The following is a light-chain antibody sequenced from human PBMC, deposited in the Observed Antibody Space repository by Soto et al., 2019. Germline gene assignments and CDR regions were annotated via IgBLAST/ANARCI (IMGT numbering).Light chain of an antibody. Sequence: EIEVTQYPSTLSASVGDRVTITCRASQTISNWLAWYQQKPGKAPKVLIYDASTLDGGVPSRFSGRRSGTDFTLTISSLQPSDFATYYCPHSTTYPLPSGGGTKV. CDR2: DAS. V-gene: IGKV1-5*01. CDR1: QTISNW. CDR3: PHSTTYPLP. J-gene: IGKJ4*01.